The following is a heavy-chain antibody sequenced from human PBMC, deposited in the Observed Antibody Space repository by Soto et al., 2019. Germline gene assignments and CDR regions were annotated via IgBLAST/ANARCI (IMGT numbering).Heavy chain of an antibody. CDR2: INHSGST. CDR3: GGGPVIFPGPAPGDY. Sequence: SETLSLTCAVYGGSFSGYYWSWIRQPPGKGLEWIGEINHSGSTNYNPSLKSRVTISVDTSKNQFSLKLSSVTATDTAVYYCGGGPVIFPGPAPGDYWGQGTLVTVSS. V-gene: IGHV4-34*01. J-gene: IGHJ4*02. CDR1: GGSFSGYY. D-gene: IGHD3-9*01.